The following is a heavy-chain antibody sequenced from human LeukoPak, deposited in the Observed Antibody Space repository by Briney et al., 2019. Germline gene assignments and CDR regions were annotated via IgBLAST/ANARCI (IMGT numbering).Heavy chain of an antibody. CDR1: GFTFTSYS. CDR3: ARDFQPRYCSSSSCSPA. J-gene: IGHJ6*02. V-gene: IGHV3-7*03. Sequence: GGSLRLSCAASGFTFTSYSMNWVRQAPGEGLEWVANIRPDGSQKYYVDSAGGRFTISRDNAKSSLYLQMSSLRPEDTATYYCARDFQPRYCSSSSCSPAWGQGTTVTVSS. CDR2: IRPDGSQK. D-gene: IGHD2-2*01.